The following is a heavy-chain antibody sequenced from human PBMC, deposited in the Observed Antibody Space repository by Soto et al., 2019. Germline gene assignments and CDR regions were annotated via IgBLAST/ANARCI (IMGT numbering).Heavy chain of an antibody. D-gene: IGHD4-17*01. J-gene: IGHJ6*02. CDR2: IGTAGDT. Sequence: GGSLRLSCAASGFTFSSYAMHWVRQATGKGLEWVSAIGTAGDTYYPGSVKGRFTISRENAKNSLYLQMNSLRAEDTAVYYCAREDYGDYYGMDVWGQGTTVTVSS. CDR1: GFTFSSYA. CDR3: AREDYGDYYGMDV. V-gene: IGHV3-13*01.